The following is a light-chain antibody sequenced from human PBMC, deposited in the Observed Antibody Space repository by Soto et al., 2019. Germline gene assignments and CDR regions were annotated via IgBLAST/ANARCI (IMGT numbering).Light chain of an antibody. V-gene: IGKV2-28*01. CDR3: MQALQTPYT. CDR1: QSLLHSNGYNY. Sequence: DLVMTQSPLSLPVTPGEPASISCRSSQSLLHSNGYNYLDWYLQKPGQSPQLLIYLCSNRASGVPERFRGSGSGTDFTLKISRGEAEDVGVYYCMQALQTPYTFGQGNKREIK. J-gene: IGKJ2*01. CDR2: LCS.